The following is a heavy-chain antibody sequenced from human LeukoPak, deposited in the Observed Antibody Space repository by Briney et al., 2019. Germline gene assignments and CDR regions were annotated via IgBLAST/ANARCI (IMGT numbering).Heavy chain of an antibody. Sequence: HPGGSLRLSCAASGFTFSSYAMSWVRQAPGKGLEWVSAISGSGGSTYYADSVKGRFTISRDNSKNTLYLQMNSLRAEDTAVYYCAQSPYDSSGYYAFDIWGQGTMVTVSS. V-gene: IGHV3-23*01. CDR1: GFTFSSYA. D-gene: IGHD3-22*01. CDR2: ISGSGGST. CDR3: AQSPYDSSGYYAFDI. J-gene: IGHJ3*02.